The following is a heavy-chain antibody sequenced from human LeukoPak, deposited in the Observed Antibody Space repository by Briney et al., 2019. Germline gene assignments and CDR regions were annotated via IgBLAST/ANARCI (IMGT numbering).Heavy chain of an antibody. CDR2: IIPIFGTA. V-gene: IGHV1-69*13. Sequence: ASVKVSCKTSGGTFSNCAISWVRQAPGQGLEWMGGIIPIFGTAHYAQKFQGRVTITADESTSTVYIHLSSLRSEDTAIYYCARYFYDNSDYYYGMDVWGQGTTVTVSS. CDR3: ARYFYDNSDYYYGMDV. CDR1: GGTFSNCA. J-gene: IGHJ6*02. D-gene: IGHD3-22*01.